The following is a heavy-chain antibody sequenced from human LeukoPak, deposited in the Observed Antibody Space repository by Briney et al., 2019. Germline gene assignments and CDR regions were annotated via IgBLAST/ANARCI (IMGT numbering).Heavy chain of an antibody. V-gene: IGHV3-7*03. J-gene: IGHJ4*02. CDR3: AKDSGWFRFDS. CDR2: IKEDGSDK. CDR1: GFTFSTYW. Sequence: GGSLRLSCAASGFTFSTYWMTWVRQAPGKGLEWVANIKEDGSDKYYVDSVKGRFTISRDNAKSSLYLQMNGLRAEDTAVYFCAKDSGWFRFDSWGQGTLVTVSS. D-gene: IGHD6-13*01.